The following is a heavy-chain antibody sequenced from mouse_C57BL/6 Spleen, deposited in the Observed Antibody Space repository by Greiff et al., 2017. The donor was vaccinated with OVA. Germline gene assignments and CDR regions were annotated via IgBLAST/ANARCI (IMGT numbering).Heavy chain of an antibody. CDR1: GYTFTDYN. D-gene: IGHD1-3*01. V-gene: IGHV1-22*01. CDR3: AIYAYHAYFAY. J-gene: IGHJ2*01. Sequence: EVQLQQSGPELVKPGASVKMSCKASGYTFTDYNMHWVKQSHGKSLEWIGYINPNNGGTSYNQKFKGKATLTVNKSSSTAYMELRSLTSEDSAVYYCAIYAYHAYFAYWGQGTPLTVSS. CDR2: INPNNGGT.